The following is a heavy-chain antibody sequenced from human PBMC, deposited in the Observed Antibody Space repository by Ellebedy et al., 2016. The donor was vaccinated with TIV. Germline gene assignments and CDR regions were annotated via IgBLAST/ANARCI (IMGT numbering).Heavy chain of an antibody. J-gene: IGHJ4*02. CDR3: ARSSMIVVVPFDY. CDR1: GGSFSGYY. CDR2: INHSGST. V-gene: IGHV4-34*01. Sequence: MPSETLSLTCAVYGGSFSGYYWSWIRQPPGKGLEWIGEINHSGSTYYNPSLNSRVTISVDTSKKQFSLKLSSVTAADTAVYYCARSSMIVVVPFDYWGQGTLVTVSS. D-gene: IGHD3-22*01.